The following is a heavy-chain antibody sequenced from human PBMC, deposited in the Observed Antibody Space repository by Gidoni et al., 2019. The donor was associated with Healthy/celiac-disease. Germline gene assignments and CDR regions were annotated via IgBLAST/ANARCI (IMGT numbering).Heavy chain of an antibody. Sequence: EVQLMESGGGLVKPGGSLRLSCPASGFTFSSYSMNWVRQAPGKGLEWVSSISTSSSIYYADSVKGRFTISRDNAKNSLYLQMNSLRAEDTAVYYCARVQIVGATIDAFDIWGQGTMVTVSS. D-gene: IGHD1-26*01. CDR1: GFTFSSYS. CDR3: ARVQIVGATIDAFDI. CDR2: ISTSSSI. V-gene: IGHV3-21*01. J-gene: IGHJ3*02.